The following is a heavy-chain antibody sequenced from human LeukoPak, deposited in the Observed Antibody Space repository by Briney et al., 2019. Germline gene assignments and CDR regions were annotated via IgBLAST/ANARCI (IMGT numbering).Heavy chain of an antibody. D-gene: IGHD2-2*02. V-gene: IGHV4-61*02. CDR2: IYTSGST. J-gene: IGHJ3*02. Sequence: NSSQTLSLTCTVSGGSISCGSYYWSWIRQPAGKGLERIGRIYTSGSTNYNPSLKSRVTISVDTSKTQFSLKLSSVTAADTAVYYCARRLVVVPAAIRGDAFDIWGQGTMVTVSS. CDR1: GGSISCGSYY. CDR3: ARRLVVVPAAIRGDAFDI.